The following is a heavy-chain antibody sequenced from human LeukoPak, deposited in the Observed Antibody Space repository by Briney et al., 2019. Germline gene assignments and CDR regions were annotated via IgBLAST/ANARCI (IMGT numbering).Heavy chain of an antibody. Sequence: GGSLRLSCAASGFTFSNYTMHWARRAPGKGLEWVAVLSSDETDEHYADSVKGRFTVSRDTSKNTLYLQMNSLRAEDTAVYYCARQYLGLDYWGQGTLVTVSS. D-gene: IGHD1-26*01. CDR2: LSSDETDE. CDR1: GFTFSNYT. V-gene: IGHV3-30*04. CDR3: ARQYLGLDY. J-gene: IGHJ4*02.